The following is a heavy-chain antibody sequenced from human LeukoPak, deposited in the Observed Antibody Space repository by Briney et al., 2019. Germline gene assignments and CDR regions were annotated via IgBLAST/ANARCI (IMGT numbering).Heavy chain of an antibody. CDR1: GGSFSGYY. V-gene: IGHV4-34*01. CDR2: INRSGST. Sequence: PSETLSLTCAVYGGSFSGYYWSWIRQPPGKGLEWIGEINRSGSTNYNPSLKSRVTISVDTSKNQFSLRLSSVTAADTAVYYCARAGYSSSWYSNTGEFDYWGQGTLVTVSS. D-gene: IGHD6-13*01. J-gene: IGHJ4*02. CDR3: ARAGYSSSWYSNTGEFDY.